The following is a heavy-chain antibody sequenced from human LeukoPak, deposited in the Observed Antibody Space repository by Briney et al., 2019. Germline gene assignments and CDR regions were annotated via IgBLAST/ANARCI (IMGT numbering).Heavy chain of an antibody. CDR3: ARALGWLPENY. J-gene: IGHJ4*02. Sequence: GGSLRLSCAASGFTFNDYYMSWIRRAPGKGLEWVSYITSNGNTIYYADSVKGRFTISRDSAKNSLYLQMNSLRAEDTAVYYCARALGWLPENYWGQGTLVTVSS. CDR1: GFTFNDYY. CDR2: ITSNGNTI. D-gene: IGHD5-24*01. V-gene: IGHV3-11*04.